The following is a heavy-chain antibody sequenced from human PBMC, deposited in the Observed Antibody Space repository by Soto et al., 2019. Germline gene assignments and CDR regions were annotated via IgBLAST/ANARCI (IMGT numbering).Heavy chain of an antibody. V-gene: IGHV1-18*01. D-gene: IGHD3-10*01. CDR2: ISAYNGNT. Sequence: QVQLVQSGAEVKKPGASVKVSCKASGYTFTSYGISWVRQAPGQGLEWMGWISAYNGNTNYAQKLQGRVTMTTDTSTSTAYMELRSLRSDDTAVYYCARDKSGWRAPVSPQFDYWGQGTLVTVSS. CDR3: ARDKSGWRAPVSPQFDY. J-gene: IGHJ4*02. CDR1: GYTFTSYG.